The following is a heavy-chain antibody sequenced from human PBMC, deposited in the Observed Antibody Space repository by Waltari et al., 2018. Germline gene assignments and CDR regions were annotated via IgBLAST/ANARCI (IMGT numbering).Heavy chain of an antibody. CDR2: ISWECTNT. J-gene: IGHJ4*02. CDR3: VKGRYYDFWSAYPDY. Sequence: ELQLVESGGAVVQPGGSLRLSCAASGFTFDDHAMHWVRQAPGEGLGWGFVISWECTNTYYVDSVKGRFTISRDNSKSTLYLQMSSLRAEDTALYYCVKGRYYDFWSAYPDYWGQGTLVTVSS. V-gene: IGHV3-43D*04. CDR1: GFTFDDHA. D-gene: IGHD3-3*01.